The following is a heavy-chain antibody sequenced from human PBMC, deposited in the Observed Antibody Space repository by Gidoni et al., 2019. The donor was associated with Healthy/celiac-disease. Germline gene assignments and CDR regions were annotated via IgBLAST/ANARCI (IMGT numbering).Heavy chain of an antibody. CDR1: GFPVSSHY. J-gene: IGHJ2*01. V-gene: IGHV3-53*01. CDR2: IYSGGST. Sequence: EVQLVESGGGLIQLGGSLRLSCAASGFPVSSHYLSWVRQAPGKGLEWGSVIYSGGSTYYADSVKGRFTISRDNSKNTLYLQMNSLRAEDTAVYYCARDHRYYDFWSGYPNWYFDLWGRGTLVTVSS. D-gene: IGHD3-3*01. CDR3: ARDHRYYDFWSGYPNWYFDL.